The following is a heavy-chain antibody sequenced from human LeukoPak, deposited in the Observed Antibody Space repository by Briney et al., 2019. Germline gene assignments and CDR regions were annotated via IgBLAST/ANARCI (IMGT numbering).Heavy chain of an antibody. D-gene: IGHD6-13*01. CDR1: GYSISRGSY. CDR2: IYHSGST. Sequence: PSETLSLTCTVSGYSISRGSYWGWIRQPPGKGLEWIGSIYHSGSTYYNPSLKSRVTISVDTSKKQFSLKLTSVTAADTAVYYCASQSTPGTAAVGNWDFDYWGQGSLVTVSS. CDR3: ASQSTPGTAAVGNWDFDY. V-gene: IGHV4-38-2*02. J-gene: IGHJ4*02.